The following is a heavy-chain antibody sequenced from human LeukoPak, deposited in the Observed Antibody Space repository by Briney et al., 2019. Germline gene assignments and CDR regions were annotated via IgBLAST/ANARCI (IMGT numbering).Heavy chain of an antibody. CDR2: IYHSGST. V-gene: IGHV4-30-2*01. D-gene: IGHD6-13*01. Sequence: KPSETLSLTCAVSGGSISSGGYSWSWIRQPPGKGLEWIGYIYHSGSTYYNPSLKSRVTISVDTSKNQFSLKLSSVTAADTAVYYCARDGPRYSSSPPDYWGQGTLVTVSS. J-gene: IGHJ4*02. CDR3: ARDGPRYSSSPPDY. CDR1: GGSISSGGYS.